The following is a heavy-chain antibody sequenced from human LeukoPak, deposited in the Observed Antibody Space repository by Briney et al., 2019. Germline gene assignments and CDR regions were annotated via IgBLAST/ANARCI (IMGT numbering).Heavy chain of an antibody. V-gene: IGHV4-59*08. Sequence: SETLSLTCTVSGGSISSYYWSWIRQPPGKGLEWIGYIYYSGSTNYNPSLKSRVTISVDTSKNQFSLKLSSVTAADTAVYYCARLKGERFKQQLAPFFDYWGQGTLVTVSS. CDR2: IYYSGST. CDR1: GGSISSYY. D-gene: IGHD6-13*01. CDR3: ARLKGERFKQQLAPFFDY. J-gene: IGHJ4*02.